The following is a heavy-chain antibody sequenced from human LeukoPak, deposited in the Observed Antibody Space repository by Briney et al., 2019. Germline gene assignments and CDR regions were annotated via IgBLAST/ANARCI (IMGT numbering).Heavy chain of an antibody. CDR3: ARSYCSSTSCYAVGAFDI. CDR1: GGSISSSNYY. Sequence: SETLSLTFTVSGGSISSSNYYWGWIRQPPGKGLEWIGSIYYSGSTYYNPSLKSRVTISVDTSKKQFSLRLSSVTAADTAVYYCARSYCSSTSCYAVGAFDIWGQGTLVTVSS. D-gene: IGHD2-2*01. CDR2: IYYSGST. J-gene: IGHJ3*02. V-gene: IGHV4-39*01.